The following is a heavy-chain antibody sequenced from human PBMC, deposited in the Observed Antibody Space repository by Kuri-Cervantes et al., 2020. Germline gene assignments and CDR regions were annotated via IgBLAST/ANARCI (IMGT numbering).Heavy chain of an antibody. D-gene: IGHD6-19*01. V-gene: IGHV1-2*02. CDR3: ASAYRGGYSSGWFLGDY. CDR2: INPNSGGT. J-gene: IGHJ4*02. Sequence: ASVKVSCKASGYTFTGYYMHWVRQAPGQGLEWMGWINPNSGGTNYAQKFQGRVTMTRDTSISTAYVELSRLRSDDTAVYYCASAYRGGYSSGWFLGDYWGQGTLVTVSS. CDR1: GYTFTGYY.